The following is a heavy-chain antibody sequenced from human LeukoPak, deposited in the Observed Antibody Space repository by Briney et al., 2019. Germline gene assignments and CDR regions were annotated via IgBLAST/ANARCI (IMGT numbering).Heavy chain of an antibody. Sequence: SETLSLTCAVYGGSYTNYYWTWIRQSPGKGLEWIGEINHTGKTNYNPSLKSRVTISVDPSKNRFSVKVTSVTAADTAMYYCARGLHVGETLPYYFWSQGTMVTVSS. CDR2: INHTGKT. CDR1: GGSYTNYY. J-gene: IGHJ4*02. D-gene: IGHD3-16*01. V-gene: IGHV4-34*01. CDR3: ARGLHVGETLPYYF.